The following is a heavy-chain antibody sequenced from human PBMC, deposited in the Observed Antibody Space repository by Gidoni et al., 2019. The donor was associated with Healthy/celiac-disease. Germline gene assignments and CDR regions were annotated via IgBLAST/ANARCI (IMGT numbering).Heavy chain of an antibody. J-gene: IGHJ5*02. CDR3: ARLTMVRGVILWFDP. CDR1: GYRFTSYW. CDR2: IYPGDSDT. Sequence: EVQLVQSGAEVKPSVASLKISCTGSGYRFTSYWIGWVRQMPGKGLEWMGIIYPGDSDTRYSPSFQGKVTISADKSISTAYLQWSSLKASDTAMYYCARLTMVRGVILWFDPWGQGTLVTVSS. D-gene: IGHD3-10*01. V-gene: IGHV5-51*03.